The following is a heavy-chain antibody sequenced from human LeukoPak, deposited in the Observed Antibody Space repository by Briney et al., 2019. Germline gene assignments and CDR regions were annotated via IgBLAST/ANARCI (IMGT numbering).Heavy chain of an antibody. CDR2: IYYSGSA. J-gene: IGHJ4*02. CDR1: GGSISSGGYY. Sequence: SQTLSLTCTVSGGSISSGGYYWSWIRQHPGKGLEWIGYIYYSGSAYYNPSLKSRVTISVDTSKNQFSLKLSSVTAADTAVYYCARWSRLLVVATIRGAYFDYWGQGTLVTVSS. CDR3: ARWSRLLVVATIRGAYFDY. D-gene: IGHD5-12*01. V-gene: IGHV4-31*03.